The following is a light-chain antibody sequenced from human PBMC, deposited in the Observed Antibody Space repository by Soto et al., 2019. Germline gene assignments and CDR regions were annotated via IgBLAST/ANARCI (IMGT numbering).Light chain of an antibody. CDR3: QQYFNSRQHT. CDR2: AAS. J-gene: IGKJ2*01. V-gene: IGKV3-15*01. CDR1: QSVVTN. Sequence: EIVMTQSPATLSVSLGESATLSCRASQSVVTNLAWYQQTPGQAPRLLSYAASTRATGIPARFSGSGSGTEFILTISSLQSEDFTVYYCQQYFNSRQHTFGQGTKLEIK.